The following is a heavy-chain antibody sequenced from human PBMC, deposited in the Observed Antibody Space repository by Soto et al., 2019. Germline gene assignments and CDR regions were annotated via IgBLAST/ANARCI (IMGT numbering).Heavy chain of an antibody. V-gene: IGHV3-23*01. CDR2: ISGSGGST. J-gene: IGHJ4*02. Sequence: GGSLRLSCAASGFTFSSYSMSWVRQAPGKGLEWVSAISGSGGSTYYADSVKGRFTISRDNSKNTLYLQMNSLRAEDTAVYYCAKDPYNIAVAGKAGYWGQGTLVTVSS. D-gene: IGHD6-19*01. CDR3: AKDPYNIAVAGKAGY. CDR1: GFTFSSYS.